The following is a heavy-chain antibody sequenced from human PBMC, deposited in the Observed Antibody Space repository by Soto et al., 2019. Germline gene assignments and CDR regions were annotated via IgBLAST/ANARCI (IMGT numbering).Heavy chain of an antibody. J-gene: IGHJ6*02. CDR1: GFTFSSYA. Sequence: GGSLRLSCAASGFTFSSYAMSWVRQAPGKGLEWVSAISGSGGSTYYADSVKGRFTISRDNSKSTLYLQMNSLRAEDTAVYYCAKESIADYYYYGMDVWGQGPTVTVSS. D-gene: IGHD6-6*01. V-gene: IGHV3-23*01. CDR2: ISGSGGST. CDR3: AKESIADYYYYGMDV.